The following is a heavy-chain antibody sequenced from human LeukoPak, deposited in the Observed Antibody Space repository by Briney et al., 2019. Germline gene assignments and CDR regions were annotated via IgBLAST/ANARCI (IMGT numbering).Heavy chain of an antibody. D-gene: IGHD6-13*01. CDR2: ISGSGGST. J-gene: IGHJ6*03. V-gene: IGHV3-23*01. Sequence: GGSLRLSCAASGFTFSSYAMSWVRQAPGKGLEWVSAISGSGGSTYYADSVKGRVTISRDNSKNTLYLQMNSLRAEDTAVYYCATSSLEPRNYYYMDVWGKGTTVTVSS. CDR3: ATSSLEPRNYYYMDV. CDR1: GFTFSSYA.